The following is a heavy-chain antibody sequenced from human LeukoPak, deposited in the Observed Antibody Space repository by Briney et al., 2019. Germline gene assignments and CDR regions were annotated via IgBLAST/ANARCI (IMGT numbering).Heavy chain of an antibody. CDR1: GFTFSSYA. Sequence: PGGSLRLSCAASGFTFSSYAMSWVRQAPGKGLEWVSAISGSGGSTYYADSVKGRFTISRGNSKNTLYLQMNSLRAEDTAVYYCARDGHYYDSSGYYYYFDYWGQGTLVTVSS. CDR2: ISGSGGST. D-gene: IGHD3-22*01. CDR3: ARDGHYYDSSGYYYYFDY. V-gene: IGHV3-23*01. J-gene: IGHJ4*02.